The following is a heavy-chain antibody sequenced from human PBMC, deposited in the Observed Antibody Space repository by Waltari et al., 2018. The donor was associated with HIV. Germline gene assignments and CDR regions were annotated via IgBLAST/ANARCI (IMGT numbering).Heavy chain of an antibody. CDR3: ARHRISVASFDY. Sequence: QLQLQESGPGLVKPSETLYFTCTVSSASISSPTYYCGWIRPTPGKGLEWIGHIHYSGTTYYNPSLKSRVTGSVDMSKNQFSLNLSSVTAADTAVYYCARHRISVASFDYWGQGTLVTVSS. D-gene: IGHD6-19*01. CDR2: IHYSGTT. V-gene: IGHV4-39*01. CDR1: SASISSPTYY. J-gene: IGHJ4*02.